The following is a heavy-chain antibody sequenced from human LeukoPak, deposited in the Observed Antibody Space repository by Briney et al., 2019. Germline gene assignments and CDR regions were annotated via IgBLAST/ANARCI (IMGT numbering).Heavy chain of an antibody. Sequence: GGSLRLSCAASGFTFSSYAMSWVRQAPGKGLEWVSAISGSGGSTYYADSVKGRFTISRDNSKNTLYLQMNSLRAGDTAVYYCAKDPGYCSSTSCYLVNWFDPWGQGTLVTVSS. D-gene: IGHD2-2*01. CDR2: ISGSGGST. CDR1: GFTFSSYA. V-gene: IGHV3-23*01. J-gene: IGHJ5*02. CDR3: AKDPGYCSSTSCYLVNWFDP.